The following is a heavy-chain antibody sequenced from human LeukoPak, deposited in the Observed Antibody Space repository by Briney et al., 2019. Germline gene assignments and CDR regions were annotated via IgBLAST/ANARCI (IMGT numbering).Heavy chain of an antibody. J-gene: IGHJ4*02. D-gene: IGHD6-13*01. CDR1: GGSISSSSYY. CDR2: IYYSGST. V-gene: IGHV4-39*07. CDR3: ARGPPPNSSSWYSLSY. Sequence: SETLSLTCTVSGGSISSSSYYWGWIRQPPGKGLEWIGSIYYSGSTNYNPSLKSRVTISVDTSKNQFSLKLSSVTAADTAVYYCARGPPPNSSSWYSLSYWGQGTLVTVSS.